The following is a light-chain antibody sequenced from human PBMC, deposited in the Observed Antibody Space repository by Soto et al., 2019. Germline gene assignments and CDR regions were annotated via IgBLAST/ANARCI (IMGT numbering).Light chain of an antibody. CDR2: AAS. J-gene: IGKJ2*01. CDR3: QQSYSTPYT. CDR1: QSILSY. V-gene: IGKV1-39*01. Sequence: DIQMTQSPSSLSASVGDRVTITCRASQSILSYLNWYQQKPGKAPKLLIYAASRLQSGVPSTFSGSGSGTDFTLTINSLQPEDFATYYCQQSYSTPYTFGQGTKLEIK.